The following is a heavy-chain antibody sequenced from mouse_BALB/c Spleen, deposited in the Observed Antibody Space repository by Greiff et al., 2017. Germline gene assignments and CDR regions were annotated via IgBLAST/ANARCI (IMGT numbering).Heavy chain of an antibody. D-gene: IGHD2-10*01. Sequence: QVQLKQSGAELVRPGTSVKISCKASGYTFTNYWLGWVKQRPGHGLEWIGDIYPGGGYTNYNEKFKGKATLTADTSSSTAYMQLSSLTSEDSAVYFCARSSSYYGNYGGFAYWGQGTLVTVSA. J-gene: IGHJ3*01. V-gene: IGHV1-63*02. CDR3: ARSSSYYGNYGGFAY. CDR1: GYTFTNYW. CDR2: IYPGGGYT.